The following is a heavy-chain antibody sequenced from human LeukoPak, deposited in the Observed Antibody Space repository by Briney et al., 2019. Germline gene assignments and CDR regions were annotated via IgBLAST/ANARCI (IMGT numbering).Heavy chain of an antibody. V-gene: IGHV1-2*02. CDR2: INPNSGGT. J-gene: IGHJ6*02. Sequence: ASVKVSCKASGYTFTGYYMHWVRQAPGQGLEWMGWINPNSGGTNYAQKFQGRVTMTRDTSISTAYMELSRLRSDDTAVYYCARDGGYCSSTSCYWGYYYYYGMDVWGQGTTVTVSS. CDR3: ARDGGYCSSTSCYWGYYYYYGMDV. CDR1: GYTFTGYY. D-gene: IGHD2-2*01.